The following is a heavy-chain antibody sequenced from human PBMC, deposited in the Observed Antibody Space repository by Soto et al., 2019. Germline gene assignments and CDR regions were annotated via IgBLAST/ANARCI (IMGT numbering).Heavy chain of an antibody. J-gene: IGHJ6*02. CDR1: GYTFTGYY. CDR3: AREGAMALRFDGDYYYGMDV. Sequence: ASVKVSCKSSGYTFTGYYIHWGRQAPGQGLECMGWINPNSGGTNYAQKFQGRVTMTRDTSISTAYMELSRLRSDDTAVYYCAREGAMALRFDGDYYYGMDVWGQGTTVTVSS. CDR2: INPNSGGT. D-gene: IGHD5-18*01. V-gene: IGHV1-2*02.